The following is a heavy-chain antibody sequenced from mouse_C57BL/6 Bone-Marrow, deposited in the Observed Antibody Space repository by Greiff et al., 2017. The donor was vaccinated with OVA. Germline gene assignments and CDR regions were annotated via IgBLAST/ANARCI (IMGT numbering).Heavy chain of an antibody. D-gene: IGHD2-2*01. J-gene: IGHJ3*01. CDR2: IYPGSGNT. CDR1: GYTFTDYY. V-gene: IGHV1-76*01. Sequence: QVQLQQSGAELVRPGASVKLSCKASGYTFTDYYINWVKQRPGQGLEWIARIYPGSGNTYYNGKFKGKATLTAEKSSSTAYMQLSSLTSEDSAVYFCARRYYGYDVWGQGTLVTVSA. CDR3: ARRYYGYDV.